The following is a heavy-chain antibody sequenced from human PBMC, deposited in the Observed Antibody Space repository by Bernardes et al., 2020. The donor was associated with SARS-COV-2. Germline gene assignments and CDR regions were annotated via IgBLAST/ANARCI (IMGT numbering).Heavy chain of an antibody. J-gene: IGHJ5*02. CDR2: IYSSGNT. D-gene: IGHD2-15*01. Sequence: SESLSLTCTASGSSSNSDNFSWSWLRQPAAMGLEWIGRIYSSGNTTYNPPLRSRATMSVDTSKSQFSLKLTSVTAADTAVYYCARTEYCSGNRCYNGGWFGPWGQGILVSVSS. V-gene: IGHV4-61*02. CDR3: ARTEYCSGNRCYNGGWFGP. CDR1: GSSSNSDNFS.